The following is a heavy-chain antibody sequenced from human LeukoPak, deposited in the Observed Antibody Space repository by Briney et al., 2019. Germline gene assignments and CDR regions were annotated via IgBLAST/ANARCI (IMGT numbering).Heavy chain of an antibody. CDR2: ISFDGSNK. CDR1: GFTFSNFA. CDR3: AKLFELGLYDY. J-gene: IGHJ4*02. D-gene: IGHD6-13*01. V-gene: IGHV3-30-3*02. Sequence: GGSLRLSCVASGFTFSNFAMHWVRQAPGKGLEWVTPISFDGSNKYYADSVKGRFTVSRDNSKNTLYLQMNSLRAEDTAVYYCAKLFELGLYDYWGQGTLVTVSS.